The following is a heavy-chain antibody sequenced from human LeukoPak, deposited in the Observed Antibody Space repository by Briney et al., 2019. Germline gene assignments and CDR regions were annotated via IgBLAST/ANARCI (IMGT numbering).Heavy chain of an antibody. V-gene: IGHV3-15*01. CDR2: IKSKIEGGTT. D-gene: IGHD4-17*01. CDR3: TTYTDSGLDD. J-gene: IGHJ4*02. CDR1: GFTFKNAW. Sequence: GGSLRLSCVASGFTFKNAWMSWVRQAPGKGLEWVGRIKSKIEGGTTDYAAPVKGRFTISRDDSKSTVYLQMNSLNTGDTAVYYCTTYTDSGLDDWGQGTLVTV.